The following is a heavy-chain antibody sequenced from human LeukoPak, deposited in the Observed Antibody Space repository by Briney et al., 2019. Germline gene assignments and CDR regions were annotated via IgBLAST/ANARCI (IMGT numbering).Heavy chain of an antibody. CDR2: IYSGGST. CDR3: ARDGELGSPADAFDI. CDR1: GFTVSSNY. Sequence: PGGSLRLSCAASGFTVSSNYMSWVRQAPGKGLEWVSVIYSGGSTYYADSVKGRFTTSRDNSKNTLYLQMNSLRAEDTAVYYCARDGELGSPADAFDIWGQGTMVTVSS. V-gene: IGHV3-53*01. D-gene: IGHD1-26*01. J-gene: IGHJ3*02.